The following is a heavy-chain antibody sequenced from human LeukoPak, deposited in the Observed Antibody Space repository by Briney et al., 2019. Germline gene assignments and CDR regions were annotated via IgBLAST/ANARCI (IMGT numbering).Heavy chain of an antibody. Sequence: PGGSLRLSCAASGFTFSSYAMSWVRQAPGKGLEWVSAISGSGGSTYYADSVKGRFTISRDNSKNTLYLQMNSLRAEDTAVYYCAKDDGGSSWEEVDYWGQGTLVTVSS. V-gene: IGHV3-23*01. D-gene: IGHD6-13*01. CDR3: AKDDGGSSWEEVDY. CDR1: GFTFSSYA. J-gene: IGHJ4*02. CDR2: ISGSGGST.